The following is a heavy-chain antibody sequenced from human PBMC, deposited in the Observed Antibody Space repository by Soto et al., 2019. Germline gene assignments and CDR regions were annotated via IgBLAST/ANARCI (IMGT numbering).Heavy chain of an antibody. CDR3: ASRGYGDYLRYYYGMDV. CDR2: IKQDGSEE. J-gene: IGHJ6*02. Sequence: EVQLVESGGGLVQPGGSLRLSCAASGFTFSSYWMSWVRQAPGKGLEWVANIKQDGSEEYYVDSVKGRFTISRDNAKNSLYLQMNSLRAEDTAVYYCASRGYGDYLRYYYGMDVWGQGTTVTVSS. CDR1: GFTFSSYW. D-gene: IGHD4-17*01. V-gene: IGHV3-7*01.